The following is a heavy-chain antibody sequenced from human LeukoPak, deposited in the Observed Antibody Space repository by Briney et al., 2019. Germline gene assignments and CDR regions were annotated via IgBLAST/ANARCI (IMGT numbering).Heavy chain of an antibody. J-gene: IGHJ4*02. D-gene: IGHD3-9*01. CDR2: IKQDGSEK. CDR1: GFTFSSYW. V-gene: IGHV3-7*03. Sequence: GGSLRLSCAASGFTFSSYWMSWVRQAPGKGLEWVASIKQDGSEKYYVDSVKGRFTISRDNAKNSLYLQMNNLRVEDTAMYYCAGGTGFIIKDWGQGTLVTVSS. CDR3: AGGTGFIIKD.